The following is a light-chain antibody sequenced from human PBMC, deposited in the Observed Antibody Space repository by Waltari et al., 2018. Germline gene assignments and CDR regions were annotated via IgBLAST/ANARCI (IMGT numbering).Light chain of an antibody. CDR3: QYYGSYT. CDR1: HSVSSSY. CDR2: LAS. V-gene: IGKV3-20*01. J-gene: IGKJ2*01. Sequence: EIVLTQSPGTLSLSPGERATLSCRASHSVSSSYLAWYQQKPGQAPRLLMYLASSRATGIPDRFSGSGSGTDFTLTISRLEPEDFAVYYCQYYGSYTFGQGTKLAI.